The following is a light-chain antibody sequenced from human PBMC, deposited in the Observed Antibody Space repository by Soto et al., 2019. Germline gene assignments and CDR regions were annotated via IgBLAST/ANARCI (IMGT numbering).Light chain of an antibody. J-gene: IGLJ2*01. CDR2: RNN. CDR1: SSNIGSNY. V-gene: IGLV1-47*01. Sequence: QSVLTQPPSASGTPGQRVIISCSGSSSNIGSNYVYWYQQLPGTAPKLLIYRNNQWPSGVPDRFSGSKSGTSASLAISGLRSEDEADYYCAAWDDSLTVVFGGGTKLTVL. CDR3: AAWDDSLTVV.